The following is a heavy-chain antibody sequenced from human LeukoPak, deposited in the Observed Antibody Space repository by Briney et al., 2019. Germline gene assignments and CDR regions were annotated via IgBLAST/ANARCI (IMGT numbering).Heavy chain of an antibody. CDR1: GFIFSNAW. J-gene: IGHJ4*02. CDR3: TTATQH. V-gene: IGHV3-15*01. Sequence: GGSLRLSCAASGFIFSNAWMSWVRQGPGKGLEWVGRIRSNTDGGTTDFAAPVKGRFTISRDDSQNTLFLHMNSLKTEDTAVYYCTTATQHWGQGTLVTVSS. CDR2: IRSNTDGGTT.